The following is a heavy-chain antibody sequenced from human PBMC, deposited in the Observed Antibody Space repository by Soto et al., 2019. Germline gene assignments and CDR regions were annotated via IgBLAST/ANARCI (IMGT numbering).Heavy chain of an antibody. Sequence: SLRLSCAASGFTVSSNYMSWVRQAPGKGLEWVSVIYSGGRTYYADSVKGRFTISRDNSKNTLYLQMNSLRAEDTAVYYCATEIAYCSGGSCLPYHHGMDVWGQGTTVTVSS. J-gene: IGHJ6*02. CDR1: GFTVSSNY. CDR3: ATEIAYCSGGSCLPYHHGMDV. D-gene: IGHD2-15*01. V-gene: IGHV3-53*01. CDR2: IYSGGRT.